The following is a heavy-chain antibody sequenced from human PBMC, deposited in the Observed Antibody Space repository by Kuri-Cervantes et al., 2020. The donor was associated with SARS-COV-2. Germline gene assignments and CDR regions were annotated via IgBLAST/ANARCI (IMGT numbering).Heavy chain of an antibody. Sequence: ASVKVSCKVSGYTLTELSMHWVRQAPGKGLEWMGWMNPNSGNTGYAQKFQGRVTMTRDTSISTAYMELSRLRSDDTAVYYCAREGEGSGYDRSGWPLGNYFDYWGQGTLVTVSS. CDR2: MNPNSGNT. J-gene: IGHJ4*02. CDR3: AREGEGSGYDRSGWPLGNYFDY. V-gene: IGHV1-2*02. CDR1: GYTLTELS. D-gene: IGHD5-12*01.